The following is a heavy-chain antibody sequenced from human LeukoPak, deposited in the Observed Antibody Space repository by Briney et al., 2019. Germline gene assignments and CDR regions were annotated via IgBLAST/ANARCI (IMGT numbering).Heavy chain of an antibody. J-gene: IGHJ6*02. CDR3: ARAVSMVPGIITYYGMDV. D-gene: IGHD3-10*01. Sequence: GASVKVSCKASGYTFTSYDINWVRQATGQGLEWMGWMSPNSGNTGYAQKFQGRVTMTRNTSIRTVYMELSSLRSEDTAVYYCARAVSMVPGIITYYGMDVWGQGTTVTVSS. V-gene: IGHV1-8*01. CDR2: MSPNSGNT. CDR1: GYTFTSYD.